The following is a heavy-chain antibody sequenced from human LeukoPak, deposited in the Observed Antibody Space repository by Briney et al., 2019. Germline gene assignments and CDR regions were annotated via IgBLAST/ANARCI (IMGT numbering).Heavy chain of an antibody. V-gene: IGHV3-66*01. CDR1: EFSVGSNY. CDR2: IYSGGST. CDR3: AREHYFYHMDG. J-gene: IGHJ6*03. Sequence: GGSLRLSCAASEFSVGSNYMTWVRQAPGKGLEWVSLIYSGGSTYYADSVKGRFTISRDNSKNTLYLQMNSLRAEDTAVYYCAREHYFYHMDGWGEGTTVTVSS.